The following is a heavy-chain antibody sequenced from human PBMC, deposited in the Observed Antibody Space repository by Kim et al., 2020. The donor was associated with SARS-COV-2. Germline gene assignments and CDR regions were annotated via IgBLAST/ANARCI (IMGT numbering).Heavy chain of an antibody. CDR1: GFNFSAYG. V-gene: IGHV3-30*03. CDR2: ISYNGNNE. J-gene: IGHJ6*02. D-gene: IGHD2-15*01. CDR3: ARRYCSGDDRYEVRIAGMDV. Sequence: GGSLRLSCVVSGFNFSAYGMHWVRQAPGKGLEWVAVISYNGNNEYYVDSVKGRFTISRDNSKNTLYLQMNSLTTEDTAVYYCARRYCSGDDRYEVRIAGMDVWGQGTTVTVSS.